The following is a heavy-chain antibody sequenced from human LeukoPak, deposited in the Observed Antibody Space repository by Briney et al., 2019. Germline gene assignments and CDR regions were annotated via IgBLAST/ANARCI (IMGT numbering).Heavy chain of an antibody. CDR2: IKPDASGK. CDR1: GFTFSDYY. V-gene: IGHV3-7*01. Sequence: GGSLRLSCAASGFTFSDYYMSWVRQAPGKGLEWVANIKPDASGKHYVDSVKGRFTISRDNAKNSLYLQMNSLRAEDTAVYYCVSRLYQLLLFGADADYWGQGTLVTVSS. D-gene: IGHD2-2*01. J-gene: IGHJ4*02. CDR3: VSRLYQLLLFGADADY.